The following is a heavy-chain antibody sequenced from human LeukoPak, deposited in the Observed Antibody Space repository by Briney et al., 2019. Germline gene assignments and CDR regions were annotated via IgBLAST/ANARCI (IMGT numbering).Heavy chain of an antibody. D-gene: IGHD1-26*01. J-gene: IGHJ4*02. CDR1: GFTFSRFG. CDR2: LSGGGGST. V-gene: IGHV3-23*01. Sequence: GGSLRLSCAASGFTFSRFGMNWVRQAPGKGLEWVSALSGGGGSTYYADSVKGRFTISRDNSKNTLYLQMNSLRAEDTAVYYCAKDQVVGTTHFDYWGQGTLVTVSS. CDR3: AKDQVVGTTHFDY.